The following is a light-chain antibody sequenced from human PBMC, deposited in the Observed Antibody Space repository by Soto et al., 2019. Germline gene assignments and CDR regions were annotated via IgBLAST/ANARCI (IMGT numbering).Light chain of an antibody. Sequence: EIVMTQSPATLSVSPGERATLSCRASQSVSSNLAWYQQKPGQAPRLLIYGASTRATGIPARFSGSGSWTEFTLTISSLQSEDFAVDYCQQLNNWPRPFGQGNKLEI. CDR3: QQLNNWPRP. CDR2: GAS. V-gene: IGKV3-15*01. J-gene: IGKJ2*01. CDR1: QSVSSN.